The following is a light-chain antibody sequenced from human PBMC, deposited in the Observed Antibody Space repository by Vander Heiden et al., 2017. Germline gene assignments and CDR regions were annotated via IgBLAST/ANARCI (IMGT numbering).Light chain of an antibody. CDR3: LQLNSYPWT. CDR1: QDISSY. J-gene: IGKJ1*01. V-gene: IGKV1-9*01. Sequence: DPQLTQSPSFLSASVGDRVTITCRVSQDISSYFAWYQQKPGKAPKLLIYEVSTLQSGVPSRCSGGGSGTEFTLTISSLQPEDFATYYCLQLNSYPWTFGQGTKVEIK. CDR2: EVS.